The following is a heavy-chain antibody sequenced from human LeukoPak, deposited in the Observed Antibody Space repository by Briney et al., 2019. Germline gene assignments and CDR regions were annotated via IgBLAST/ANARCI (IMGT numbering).Heavy chain of an antibody. Sequence: GGSLRLSCAASGFTFDDYAMHWVRQAPGKGLEWVSGISWNSGSIGYADSVKGRFTISRDNAKNSLYLQMNSPRAEDTALYYCAKAPGGSGYLDYWGQGTLVTVSS. J-gene: IGHJ4*02. D-gene: IGHD2-15*01. V-gene: IGHV3-9*01. CDR3: AKAPGGSGYLDY. CDR2: ISWNSGSI. CDR1: GFTFDDYA.